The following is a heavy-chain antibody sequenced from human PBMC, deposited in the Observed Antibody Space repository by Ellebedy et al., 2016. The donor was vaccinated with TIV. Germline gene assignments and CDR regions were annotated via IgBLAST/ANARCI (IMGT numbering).Heavy chain of an antibody. Sequence: GESLKISCAASGFTFSSYGMHWVRQAPGKGLEWVAVIWYDGSNKYYADSVKGRFTISRDNSKNTLYLQMNSLRAEGTAVYYCASIVVGGAFDIWGQGTMVTVSS. D-gene: IGHD2-21*01. CDR1: GFTFSSYG. V-gene: IGHV3-33*08. CDR3: ASIVVGGAFDI. J-gene: IGHJ3*02. CDR2: IWYDGSNK.